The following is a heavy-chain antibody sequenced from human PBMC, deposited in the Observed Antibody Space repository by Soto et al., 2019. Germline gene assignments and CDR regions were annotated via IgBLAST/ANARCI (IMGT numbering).Heavy chain of an antibody. CDR2: IKSKTDGGTT. CDR1: GFTFSNAW. CDR3: TTGRFFLYYYDTRGFDY. Sequence: GGSLRLSCAASGFTFSNAWMSWVRQAPGKGLEWVGRIKSKTDGGTTDYAAPVKGRFTISRDDSKNTLYLQMNSLKTEDTAVYYCTTGRFFLYYYDTRGFDYWGQGTLVTVSS. D-gene: IGHD3-22*01. J-gene: IGHJ4*02. V-gene: IGHV3-15*01.